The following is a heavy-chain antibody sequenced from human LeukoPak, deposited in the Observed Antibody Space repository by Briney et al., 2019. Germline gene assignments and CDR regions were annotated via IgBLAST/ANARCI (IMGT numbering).Heavy chain of an antibody. CDR2: ISYDGSNK. V-gene: IGHV3-30*04. J-gene: IGHJ6*04. CDR3: ARARYSHDSYYGMDV. Sequence: PGGSLRLSCAASGFTFSSYAMHWVRQAPGKGLEWVAVISYDGSNKYYADSVKGRFTISRDNSKNTLYLQMNSLRAEDTAVYYCARARYSHDSYYGMDVWGKGTTVTVSS. D-gene: IGHD5-18*01. CDR1: GFTFSSYA.